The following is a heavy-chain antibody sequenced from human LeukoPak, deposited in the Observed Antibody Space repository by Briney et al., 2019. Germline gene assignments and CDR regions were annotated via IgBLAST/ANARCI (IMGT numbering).Heavy chain of an antibody. CDR2: ISSSGSTI. V-gene: IGHV3-48*03. J-gene: IGHJ6*04. CDR3: AELGITMIGGV. CDR1: GFTFSSYE. D-gene: IGHD3-10*02. Sequence: GGSLRLSCAASGFTFSSYEMNCVCEAPGEGLEWGSYISSSGSTIYYADSLKGRFTISRDNAKNSLYLQMNSLRAEDTAVYYCAELGITMIGGVWGKGATVTISS.